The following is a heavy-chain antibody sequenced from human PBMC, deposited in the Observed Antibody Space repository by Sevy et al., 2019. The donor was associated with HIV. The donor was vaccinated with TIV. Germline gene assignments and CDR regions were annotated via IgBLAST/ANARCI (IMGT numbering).Heavy chain of an antibody. J-gene: IGHJ6*02. V-gene: IGHV3-21*01. Sequence: GGSLRLSCAASGFTFSTYSMNWVRQAPGKGLEWVSSISSSSNYIYYADSVKGRFTISRDNAKNSLYLQMNSVRAEVTAVYYCARDGARITMVQGVMAYYHGMDVWGQGTTVTVSS. CDR3: ARDGARITMVQGVMAYYHGMDV. CDR2: ISSSSNYI. D-gene: IGHD3-10*01. CDR1: GFTFSTYS.